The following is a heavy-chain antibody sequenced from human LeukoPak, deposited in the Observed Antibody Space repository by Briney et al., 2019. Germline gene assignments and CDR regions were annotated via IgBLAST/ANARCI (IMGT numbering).Heavy chain of an antibody. CDR1: GGSISSGGYY. CDR3: ASSYCGGDCYSFDY. CDR2: IYYSGST. D-gene: IGHD2-21*02. J-gene: IGHJ4*02. V-gene: IGHV4-31*03. Sequence: SDTLSLTCTVSGGSISSGGYYWSWIRQHPGKGLEWFGNIYYSGSTYYNPSLKSRVTISVDTSKNQFSLKLSSVTAADTAVYYCASSYCGGDCYSFDYWGQGTLVTVSS.